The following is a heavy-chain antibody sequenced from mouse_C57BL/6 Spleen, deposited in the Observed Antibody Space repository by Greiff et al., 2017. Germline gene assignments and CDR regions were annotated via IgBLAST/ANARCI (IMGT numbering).Heavy chain of an antibody. V-gene: IGHV1-34*01. CDR2: IYPNNGGN. CDR1: GYTFTDYY. CDR3: ARGTAQATYFDD. Sequence: VQLQQSGPELVKPGASVKMSCKASGYTFTDYYMHWVKQSHGKSLEWIGYIYPNNGGNGYNQTFKGKSTLTVDKPSSKAYMELRSLTSEDYAVYYCARGTAQATYFDDWGQGTTLTVSS. J-gene: IGHJ2*01. D-gene: IGHD3-2*02.